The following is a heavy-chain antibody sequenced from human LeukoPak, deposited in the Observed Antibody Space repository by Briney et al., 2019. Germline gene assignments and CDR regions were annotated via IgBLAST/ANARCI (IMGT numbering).Heavy chain of an antibody. D-gene: IGHD6-25*01. V-gene: IGHV4-59*11. CDR2: IYNTGST. J-gene: IGHJ3*01. CDR1: GGSISDHY. CDR3: AKDRRHRDGFDF. Sequence: SETLSLTCTVSGGSISDHYWSWSRQPPGKGLDWIGYIYNTGSTNYNPSLKSRVTMSLDTSKNQFSLKLSSVTAADTAIYYCAKDRRHRDGFDFWGQGTMVTVSS.